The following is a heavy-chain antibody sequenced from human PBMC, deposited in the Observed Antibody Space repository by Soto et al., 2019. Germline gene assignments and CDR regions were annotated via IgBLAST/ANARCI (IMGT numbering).Heavy chain of an antibody. D-gene: IGHD6-13*01. V-gene: IGHV3-30*18. CDR1: GFTFSSSA. Sequence: QVQLVESGGGVVQPGRSLRLSCAASGFTFSSSAMHWVRQAPGKGLEWVAVIAYDGSNKYYADSVKGRFTISRDNSKNTMYLQMNSLRAEDTAVYYCAKAGGSRNWYFDYWGQGTLVTVSS. CDR2: IAYDGSNK. CDR3: AKAGGSRNWYFDY. J-gene: IGHJ4*02.